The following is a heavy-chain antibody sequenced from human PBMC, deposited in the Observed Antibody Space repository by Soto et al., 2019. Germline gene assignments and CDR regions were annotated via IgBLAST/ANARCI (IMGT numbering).Heavy chain of an antibody. V-gene: IGHV3-74*01. CDR1: GFSFSTYW. CDR3: ARAPRPYGGNSPIDY. J-gene: IGHJ4*02. CDR2: INSDGSIT. Sequence: EVQLVESGGGLVQPGGSLRLSCAASGFSFSTYWMHWVRQAPEKGLVWVSRINSDGSITNYADSVRGRFTISRDNAKNPLYLQMNSLRAEDTAVYYCARAPRPYGGNSPIDYWGQGTLVTVSS. D-gene: IGHD4-17*01.